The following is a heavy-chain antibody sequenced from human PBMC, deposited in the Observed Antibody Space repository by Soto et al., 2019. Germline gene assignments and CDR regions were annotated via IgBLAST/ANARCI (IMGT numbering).Heavy chain of an antibody. CDR2: ISSSSSYI. V-gene: IGHV3-21*01. D-gene: IGHD6-6*01. J-gene: IGHJ4*02. Sequence: GGSLRLSCAASGFTFSSYSMNWVRQAPGKGLEWVSSISSSSSYIYYADSVKGRFTISRDNAKNSLYLQMNSLRAEDTAVYYCERETKALAAPAFDYWGQGTLVTVSS. CDR1: GFTFSSYS. CDR3: ERETKALAAPAFDY.